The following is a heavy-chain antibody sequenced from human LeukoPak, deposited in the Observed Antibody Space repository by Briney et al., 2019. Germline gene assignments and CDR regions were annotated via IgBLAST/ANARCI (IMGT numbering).Heavy chain of an antibody. CDR1: GYTFTGYY. V-gene: IGHV1-2*02. CDR3: AREEIPGIVVVPAAIKEDY. Sequence: ASVKVSCKASGYTFTGYYMHWVRQAPGQGLEWMGWINPNSGGTNYAQKFQGRVTMTRDTSISTAYMELSRLRSDDTAVYYCAREEIPGIVVVPAAIKEDYWGQGTLVTVSS. D-gene: IGHD2-2*02. J-gene: IGHJ4*02. CDR2: INPNSGGT.